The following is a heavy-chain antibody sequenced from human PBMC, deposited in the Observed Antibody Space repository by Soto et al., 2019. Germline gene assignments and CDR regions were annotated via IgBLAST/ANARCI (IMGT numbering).Heavy chain of an antibody. CDR2: SNHSGST. V-gene: IGHV4-34*01. Sequence: QVQLQQWGAGLLKPSETLSLTCAVYGGSFSGYYWSWIRQPPGKGLEWIGESNHSGSTNYNPSLKSRVTISVDTSKNQFSLKLSSVTAAATAVYYCARRPTGLITIFVVVIITPSFDYWGQGTLVTVSS. CDR3: ARRPTGLITIFVVVIITPSFDY. CDR1: GGSFSGYY. D-gene: IGHD3-3*01. J-gene: IGHJ4*02.